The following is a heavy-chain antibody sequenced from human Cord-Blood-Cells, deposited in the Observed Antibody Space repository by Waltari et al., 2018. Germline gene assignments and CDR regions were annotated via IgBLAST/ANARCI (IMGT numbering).Heavy chain of an antibody. CDR2: INPSGST. CDR3: ARGGVVTYYDFWSGYYFDY. J-gene: IGHJ4*02. D-gene: IGHD3-3*01. V-gene: IGHV4-34*01. CDR1: GGSFSGYY. Sequence: QVQLQQWGAGLLKPSETLSLTCAVYGGSFSGYYWSWIRQPPGKGLEWIGEINPSGSTNYNPSLKSRVTISVDTSKNQFSLKLSSVTAADTAVYYCARGGVVTYYDFWSGYYFDYWGQGTLVTVSS.